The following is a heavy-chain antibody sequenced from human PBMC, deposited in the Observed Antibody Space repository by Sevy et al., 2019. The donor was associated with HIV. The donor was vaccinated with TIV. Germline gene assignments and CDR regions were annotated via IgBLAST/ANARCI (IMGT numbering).Heavy chain of an antibody. CDR3: VTDDRPSGWLFDF. D-gene: IGHD6-19*01. CDR2: INRDESAT. V-gene: IGHV3-7*01. CDR1: GFSFRSYW. Sequence: GGSLRLSCAASGFSFRSYWMTWVRQAPGKGLEWVANINRDESATNYVGSVKGRFTIFRDNAKNLLYLQMNSLRVDDTAVYYCVTDDRPSGWLFDFWGPGTQVTVS. J-gene: IGHJ4*02.